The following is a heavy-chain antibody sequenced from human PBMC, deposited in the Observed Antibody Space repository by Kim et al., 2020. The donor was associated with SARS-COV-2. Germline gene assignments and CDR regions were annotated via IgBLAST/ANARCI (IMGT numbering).Heavy chain of an antibody. CDR3: ARGVVSLDY. Sequence: GTANYAQKFQGRVTITADESTSTAYMELSSLRSEDTAVYYCARGVVSLDYWGQGTLVTVSS. CDR2: GTA. J-gene: IGHJ4*02. D-gene: IGHD3-3*01. V-gene: IGHV1-69*01.